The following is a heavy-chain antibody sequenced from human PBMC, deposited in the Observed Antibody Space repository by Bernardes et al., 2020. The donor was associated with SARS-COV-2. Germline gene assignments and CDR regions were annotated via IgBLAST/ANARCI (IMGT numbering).Heavy chain of an antibody. J-gene: IGHJ6*02. CDR3: ARETPTYDFWSGYYNPDYYYYGMDV. Sequence: GGSLRLSRAASGFTFSSYGMHWVRQAPGKGLEWVAVISYDGSNKYYADSVKGRFTISRDNSKNTLYLQMNSLRAEDTAVYYCARETPTYDFWSGYYNPDYYYYGMDVWGQGTTVTVSS. D-gene: IGHD3-3*01. V-gene: IGHV3-30*03. CDR1: GFTFSSYG. CDR2: ISYDGSNK.